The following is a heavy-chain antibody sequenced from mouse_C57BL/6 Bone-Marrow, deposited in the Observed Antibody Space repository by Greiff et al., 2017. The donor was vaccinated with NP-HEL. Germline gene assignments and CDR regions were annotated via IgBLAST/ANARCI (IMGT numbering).Heavy chain of an antibody. D-gene: IGHD1-1*01. V-gene: IGHV1-52*01. CDR3: ASTVDWYFDV. CDR2: IDPSDSET. J-gene: IGHJ1*03. Sequence: QVQLQQPGAELVRPGSSVKLSCKASGYTFTSCWMHWVKQRPIQGLEWIGNIDPSDSETHYNQKFKDKATLTVDKSSSKAYMQLSSLTSEDSAVYYCASTVDWYFDVWGTGTTVTVSS. CDR1: GYTFTSCW.